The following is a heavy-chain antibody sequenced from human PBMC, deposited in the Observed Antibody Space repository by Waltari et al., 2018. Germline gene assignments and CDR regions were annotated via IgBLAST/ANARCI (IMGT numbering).Heavy chain of an antibody. V-gene: IGHV3-74*03. CDR3: ARGRVSHLTFSPPD. Sequence: VLLVESGGAVVQPGWSLRLSCAASGFRFNAYWMSWVRQPPGKGLVWVARVNSDGSSATYADSVRGRFTISRDNAKNTLYLQMNSLRAEDEAVYYCARGRVSHLTFSPPDWGKGTTVSVSS. CDR2: VNSDGSSA. CDR1: GFRFNAYW. D-gene: IGHD3-3*02. J-gene: IGHJ6*04.